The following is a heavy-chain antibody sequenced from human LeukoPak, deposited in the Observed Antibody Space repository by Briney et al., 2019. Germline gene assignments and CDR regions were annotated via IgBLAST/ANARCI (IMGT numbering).Heavy chain of an antibody. V-gene: IGHV3-21*01. D-gene: IGHD3-22*01. J-gene: IGHJ4*02. CDR2: ISSSSSYI. CDR3: ARIGYYYDCSGYYLIYYFDY. Sequence: GGSLRLSCAASGFTFSSYSMNWVRQAPGKGLEWVASISSSSSYIYYADSVKGRFTISRDNAKNSLYLQMNSLRAEDTAVYYCARIGYYYDCSGYYLIYYFDYWGQGTLVTVSS. CDR1: GFTFSSYS.